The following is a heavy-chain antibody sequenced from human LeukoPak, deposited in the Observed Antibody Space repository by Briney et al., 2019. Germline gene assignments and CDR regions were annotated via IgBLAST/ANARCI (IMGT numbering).Heavy chain of an antibody. V-gene: IGHV4-59*08. D-gene: IGHD4-17*01. CDR3: ARGDYGDYGLWGY. CDR2: IYYSGST. Sequence: SETLSLTCTVSGGSISSYYWSWIRQPPGKGLEWIGYIYYSGSTNYNPSLKSRVTISVDTSKNQFSLKLSSVTAADTAVYYCARGDYGDYGLWGYWGQGTLVTVSS. J-gene: IGHJ4*02. CDR1: GGSISSYY.